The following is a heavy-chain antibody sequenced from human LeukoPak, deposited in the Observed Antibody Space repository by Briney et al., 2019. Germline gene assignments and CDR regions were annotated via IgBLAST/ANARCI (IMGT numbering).Heavy chain of an antibody. CDR2: ISSSGSTI. CDR1: GFTFSDYY. V-gene: IGHV3-11*01. J-gene: IGHJ4*02. D-gene: IGHD1-26*01. Sequence: GALRLSCAASGFTFSDYYMSWIRQAPGEGLEWVSYISSSGSTIYYADSVKGRFTISRDNAKNSLYLQMNSLRAEDTAVYYCARRYSGTYYFDYWGQGTLVTVSS. CDR3: ARRYSGTYYFDY.